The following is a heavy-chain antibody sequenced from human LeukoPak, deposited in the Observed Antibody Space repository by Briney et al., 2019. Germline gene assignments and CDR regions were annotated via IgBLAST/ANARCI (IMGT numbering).Heavy chain of an antibody. CDR3: ARDPWEVRGVILDY. CDR1: GYTFTGYY. J-gene: IGHJ4*02. D-gene: IGHD3-10*01. Sequence: ASVKVSCKASGYTFTGYYMHWVRQAPGQGLEWMGWISAYNGNTNYAQKLQGRVTMTTDTSTSTAYMELRSLRSDDTAVYYCARDPWEVRGVILDYWGQGTLVTVSS. CDR2: ISAYNGNT. V-gene: IGHV1-18*04.